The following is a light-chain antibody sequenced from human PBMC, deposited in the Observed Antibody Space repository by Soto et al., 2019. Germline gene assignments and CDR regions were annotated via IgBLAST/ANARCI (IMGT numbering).Light chain of an antibody. CDR3: QQSYSTPPGT. Sequence: DIQMTQSPSSLSASVGDRVIITCRASQSISSYLNWYQQKPGKAPKLLIYAASSLQSGVPSRFSGSGSGTDFTLTISSLQPEDFTTYFGQQSYSTPPGTFGQGTKVDIK. J-gene: IGKJ1*01. V-gene: IGKV1-39*01. CDR2: AAS. CDR1: QSISSY.